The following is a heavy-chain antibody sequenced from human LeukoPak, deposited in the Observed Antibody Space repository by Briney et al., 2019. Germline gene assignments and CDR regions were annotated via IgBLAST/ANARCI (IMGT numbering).Heavy chain of an antibody. J-gene: IGHJ5*02. CDR2: INHSGST. Sequence: SETLSLTCAVYGGSFSGYYWSWIRQPPGKGLEWIGEINHSGSTNYNPSLKSRVTISVDTSKNQFSLKLSSVTAADTAVYYCARGHIAAAGKKDNWFDPWGQGTLVTVSP. D-gene: IGHD6-13*01. CDR1: GGSFSGYY. CDR3: ARGHIAAAGKKDNWFDP. V-gene: IGHV4-34*01.